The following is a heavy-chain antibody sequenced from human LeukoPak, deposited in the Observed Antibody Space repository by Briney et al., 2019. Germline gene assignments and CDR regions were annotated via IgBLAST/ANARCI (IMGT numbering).Heavy chain of an antibody. CDR1: GYIFSISW. J-gene: IGHJ4*02. Sequence: GESLKISCKGSGYIFSISWIGWVRQMPGKGLEWMGIIYPGDSDTRYSPSFQGQVTISVDKSISTAYLQWSSLKASDTAMYYCARGGIAAAGIFDYWGQGTLVTVSS. CDR3: ARGGIAAAGIFDY. V-gene: IGHV5-51*01. CDR2: IYPGDSDT. D-gene: IGHD6-13*01.